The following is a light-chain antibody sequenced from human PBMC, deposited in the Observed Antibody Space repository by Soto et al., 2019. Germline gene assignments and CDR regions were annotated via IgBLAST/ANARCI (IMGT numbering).Light chain of an antibody. CDR1: QSVSSN. CDR2: DAS. CDR3: QQRSNWPRT. V-gene: IGKV3-11*01. J-gene: IGKJ5*01. Sequence: EVVMTQSPVTLSVSPGERATLSCRASQSVSSNLAWYQQKPGQAPRLLIYDASNRATGIPARFSGSGSGTDFTLTISSLEPEDFAVYYCQQRSNWPRTFGQGTRLEIK.